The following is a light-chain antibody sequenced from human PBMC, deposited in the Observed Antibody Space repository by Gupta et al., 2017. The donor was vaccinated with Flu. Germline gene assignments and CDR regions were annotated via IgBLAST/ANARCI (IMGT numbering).Light chain of an antibody. CDR1: SSDVGGYNY. Sequence: SITGSCTGASSDVGGYNYVSWYQQHPGKAPKLMIYEVSNRPSGVSNRFSGSKSGNTASLTISGLQAEDEADYYCTSYTSSGTLVFGGGTKLTVL. CDR2: EVS. CDR3: TSYTSSGTLV. J-gene: IGLJ2*01. V-gene: IGLV2-14*01.